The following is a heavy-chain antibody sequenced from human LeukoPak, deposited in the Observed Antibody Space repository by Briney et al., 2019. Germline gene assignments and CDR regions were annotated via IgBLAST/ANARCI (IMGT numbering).Heavy chain of an antibody. CDR3: ARDHYYGSGSSYYYYYYMDV. V-gene: IGHV1-69*13. CDR1: GYTFTSYG. Sequence: GASVKVSCKASGYTFTSYGISWVRQAPGQGLEWMGGIIPIFGTANYAQKFQGRVTITADESTSTAYMELSSLRSEDTAVYYCARDHYYGSGSSYYYYYYMDVWGKGTTVTISS. CDR2: IIPIFGTA. D-gene: IGHD3-10*01. J-gene: IGHJ6*03.